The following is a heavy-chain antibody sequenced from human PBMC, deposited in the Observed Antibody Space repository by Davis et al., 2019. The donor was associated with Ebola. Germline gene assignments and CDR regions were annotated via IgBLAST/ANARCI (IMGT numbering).Heavy chain of an antibody. CDR2: INWNGANV. CDR3: AKAVGRGIAVTGTLYYFDS. Sequence: SLKISCAASGFTFDNYALHWVRQAPGKGLEWVSGINWNGANVAYADSVRGRFTISRDNAKNSLYVQMSSLRADDTAFYYCAKAVGRGIAVTGTLYYFDSWGQGTLVTVSS. CDR1: GFTFDNYA. V-gene: IGHV3-9*01. D-gene: IGHD6-19*01. J-gene: IGHJ4*02.